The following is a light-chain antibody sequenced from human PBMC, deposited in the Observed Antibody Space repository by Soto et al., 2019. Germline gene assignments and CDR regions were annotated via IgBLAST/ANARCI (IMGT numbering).Light chain of an antibody. J-gene: IGKJ3*01. Sequence: IQLTQSPSSLSASIGDRVTITCRASQGISNYLAWYQQKPGKAPKLLIYGAVTLQSGVPSRFSGSGSGTDCTLTISSLQPEDLATYYCQQLNNFPPFTSGPGTKVDLK. CDR1: QGISNY. V-gene: IGKV1-9*01. CDR3: QQLNNFPPFT. CDR2: GAV.